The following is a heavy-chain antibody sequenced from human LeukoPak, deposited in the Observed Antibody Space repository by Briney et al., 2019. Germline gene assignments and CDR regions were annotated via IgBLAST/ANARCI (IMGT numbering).Heavy chain of an antibody. CDR1: GGSISSGGYY. CDR2: IYYSGST. V-gene: IGHV4-31*03. D-gene: IGHD5-24*01. Sequence: PSETLSLTCTVSGGSISSGGYYWSWIRQHPGKGLEWIGYIYYSGSTYYNPSLKSRVTISVDTSKNQFSLKLSSVTAGDTAVYYCAREVTRWPIRGAFDYWGQGTLVTVSS. J-gene: IGHJ4*02. CDR3: AREVTRWPIRGAFDY.